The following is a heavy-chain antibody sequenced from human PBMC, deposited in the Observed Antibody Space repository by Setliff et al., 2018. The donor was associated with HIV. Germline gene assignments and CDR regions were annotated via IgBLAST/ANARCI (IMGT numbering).Heavy chain of an antibody. V-gene: IGHV1-69*11. CDR3: ARRTLITGYDY. Sequence: SVKVSCKASGNTLRNNAIGWVRQAPGQGLEWMGSLIPVLGEPHYAPKFQGRVTITADESTTTAYMELSSLRSEDTAVYYCARRTLITGYDYWGQGTLVTVSS. CDR2: LIPVLGEP. D-gene: IGHD3-16*01. CDR1: GNTLRNNA. J-gene: IGHJ4*02.